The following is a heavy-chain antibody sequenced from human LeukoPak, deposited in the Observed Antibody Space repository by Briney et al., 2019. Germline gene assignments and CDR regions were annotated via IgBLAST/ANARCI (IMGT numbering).Heavy chain of an antibody. CDR3: AASGWTPGLDY. V-gene: IGHV4-34*01. Sequence: SETLSLTCAIYSVSFSRYYWNWIRQPPGKGLEWIGEINHSGFTNYNPSLNSRVTMSVDTSKNQFSLNLTSVTAADTAVYYCAASGWTPGLDYWGQGTPVTVSS. CDR1: SVSFSRYY. CDR2: INHSGFT. D-gene: IGHD6-19*01. J-gene: IGHJ4*02.